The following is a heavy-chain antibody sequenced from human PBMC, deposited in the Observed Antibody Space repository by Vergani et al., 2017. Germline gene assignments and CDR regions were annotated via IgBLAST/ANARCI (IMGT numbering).Heavy chain of an antibody. CDR1: GGSISGHY. J-gene: IGHJ4*02. CDR2: IYYTGDT. CDR3: ARYLCPGGSCIGFDY. Sequence: QVQLQVSGPGLVKPSETLSLTCTISGGSISGHYWSWIRQAPGKGLDWVGYIYYTGDTRSNPSLTSRISMSLDTSRSQFSLTVKSVTVADTAVYYCARYLCPGGSCIGFDYWGQGILVTVSS. V-gene: IGHV4-59*11. D-gene: IGHD2-8*02.